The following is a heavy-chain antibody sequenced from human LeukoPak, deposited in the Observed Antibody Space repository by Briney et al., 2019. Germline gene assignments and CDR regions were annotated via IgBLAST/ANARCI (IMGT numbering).Heavy chain of an antibody. CDR3: ARVPGRGDGGYYYYYMDV. V-gene: IGHV3-21*01. Sequence: PGGSLRLSCAASGFTFSSYGMSWVRQAPGKGLEWVSSISSSSRYIDYADSVKGRFTISRDNAKNSLYLQMNSLRAEDTAVYYCARVPGRGDGGYYYYYMDVWGKGTTVTVSS. J-gene: IGHJ6*03. CDR1: GFTFSSYG. D-gene: IGHD6-13*01. CDR2: ISSSSRYI.